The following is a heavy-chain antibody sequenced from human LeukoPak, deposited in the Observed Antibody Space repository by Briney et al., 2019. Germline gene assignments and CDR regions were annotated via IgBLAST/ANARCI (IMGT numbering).Heavy chain of an antibody. J-gene: IGHJ5*02. CDR1: GGSSSISRYY. Sequence: SETLSLTCTVSGGSSSISRYYWGWIRQPPGKGLEWIGSIYYSGSTYYNPSLKSRVTISVDTSKNQFSLKLSSVTAADTAVYYCARHPYQLLWLSWFDPWGQGTLVTVSS. V-gene: IGHV4-39*01. D-gene: IGHD2-2*01. CDR2: IYYSGST. CDR3: ARHPYQLLWLSWFDP.